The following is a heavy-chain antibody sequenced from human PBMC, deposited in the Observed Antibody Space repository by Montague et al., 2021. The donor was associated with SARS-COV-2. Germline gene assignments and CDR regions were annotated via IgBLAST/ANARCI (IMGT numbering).Heavy chain of an antibody. CDR3: ARGKVTIFAVLNMFPAAGALDF. CDR1: GGSFSDYY. J-gene: IGHJ3*01. D-gene: IGHD3-3*01. Sequence: SETLSLTCAVYGGSFSDYYWTWIRQPPGKGLEWIGEITHSGSSKYNPSLKNRVNISIDKSKNQISLKLTYVTAADTATYYCARGKVTIFAVLNMFPAAGALDFWGQGTTVTVSS. V-gene: IGHV4-34*01. CDR2: ITHSGSS.